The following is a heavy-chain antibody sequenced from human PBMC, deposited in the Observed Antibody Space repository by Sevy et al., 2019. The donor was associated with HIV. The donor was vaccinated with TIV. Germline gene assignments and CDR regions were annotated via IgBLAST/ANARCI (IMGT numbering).Heavy chain of an antibody. V-gene: IGHV1-46*01. CDR2: INPSGGST. D-gene: IGHD3-22*01. CDR1: GYTFTNYY. J-gene: IGHJ4*02. CDR3: ARVYYYDYSGPGF. Sequence: ASVKVSCKASGYTFTNYYMHWVRQAPGQGLEWMGLINPSGGSTSYEQRFQGRVTMTRATSTSTVYMELSSLRSEDTAVYYCARVYYYDYSGPGFWGQGTLVTVSS.